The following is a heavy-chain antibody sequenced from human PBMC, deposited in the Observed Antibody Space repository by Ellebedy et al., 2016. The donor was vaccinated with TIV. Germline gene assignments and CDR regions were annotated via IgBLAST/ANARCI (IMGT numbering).Heavy chain of an antibody. CDR3: ASSLTMLRGGMDV. CDR2: INHSGST. CDR1: GGSFSGYY. V-gene: IGHV4-34*01. Sequence: MPSETLSLTCAVYGGSFSGYYWTWIRQPPGKGLEWIGEINHSGSTNYYPSLKSRVTISVDTSKNQFSLKLSSVTAADTAVYYCASSLTMLRGGMDVWGQGTTVTVSS. J-gene: IGHJ6*02. D-gene: IGHD3-10*01.